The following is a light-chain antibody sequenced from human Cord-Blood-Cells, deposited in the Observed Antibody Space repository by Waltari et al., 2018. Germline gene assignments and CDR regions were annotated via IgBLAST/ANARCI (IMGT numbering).Light chain of an antibody. CDR3: SSYTSGSTYV. CDR2: DVS. Sequence: QSALTQPASVSGSPGQSITISCTGTSSDVGGYNYVSWYQQHPGKAPKLMIYDVSNRHSGVSNRFAGSQSGNTASLTFSGLQAEDEADYYCSSYTSGSTYVFGTGTKVTVL. J-gene: IGLJ1*01. CDR1: SSDVGGYNY. V-gene: IGLV2-14*01.